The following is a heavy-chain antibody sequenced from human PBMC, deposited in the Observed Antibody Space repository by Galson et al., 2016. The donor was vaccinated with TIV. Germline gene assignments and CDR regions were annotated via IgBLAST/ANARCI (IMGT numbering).Heavy chain of an antibody. CDR1: GDTFRTYT. Sequence: SVKGWGKASGDTFRTYTISGVRQAPGQGREGRGGSRRGDGRANQAKKGQGRDTISAEEPTSTVYMVLSSLRSEDTAVYYCARSRPCGGDCYFFDYWGQGSRGTVSS. CDR2: SRRGDGRA. J-gene: IGHJ4*02. CDR3: ARSRPCGGDCYFFDY. D-gene: IGHD2-21*02. V-gene: IGHV1-69*13.